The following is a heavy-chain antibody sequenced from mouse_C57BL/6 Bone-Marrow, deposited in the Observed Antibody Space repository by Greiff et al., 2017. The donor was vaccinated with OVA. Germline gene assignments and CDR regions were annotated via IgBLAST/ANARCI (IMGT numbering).Heavy chain of an antibody. D-gene: IGHD1-1*01. J-gene: IGHJ4*01. V-gene: IGHV5-4*03. CDR2: ISDGGSYT. CDR3: ARYYYGSSYRGYAMDY. Sequence: EVKLQESGGGLVKPGGSLKLSCAASGFTFSSYAMSWVRQTPEKRLEWVATISDGGSYTYYPDNVKGRFTISRDNAKNNLYLQMSHLKSEDTAMYYCARYYYGSSYRGYAMDYWGQGTSVTVSS. CDR1: GFTFSSYA.